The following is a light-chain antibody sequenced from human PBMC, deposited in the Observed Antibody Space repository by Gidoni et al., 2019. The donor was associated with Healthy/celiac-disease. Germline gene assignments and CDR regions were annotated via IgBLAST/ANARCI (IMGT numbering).Light chain of an antibody. CDR1: QSVLYSSNNKNY. CDR3: QQYYSTPYT. Sequence: VMTQPPDSLAVSLGERATINCKPSQSVLYSSNNKNYLAWYQQKPGQPPKLLIYWASTRESGVPDRFSGSGSGTDFTLTISSLQAEDVAVYYCQQYYSTPYTFGQGTKLEIK. CDR2: WAS. J-gene: IGKJ2*01. V-gene: IGKV4-1*01.